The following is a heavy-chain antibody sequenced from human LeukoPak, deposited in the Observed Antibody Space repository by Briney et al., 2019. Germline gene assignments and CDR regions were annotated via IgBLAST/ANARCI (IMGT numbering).Heavy chain of an antibody. CDR3: ASPSSGQSFDI. J-gene: IGHJ3*02. CDR1: GFTVSSYY. CDR2: IYSGGST. Sequence: AGRSLRLAWAASGFTVSSYYMTWVRQAPGKGLEWVSVIYSGGSTYYADSVKGRVAISRDNSKNTVYLQMNSLRAEDTALYYCASPSSGQSFDIWGQGTIVTVSS. D-gene: IGHD6-19*01. V-gene: IGHV3-66*01.